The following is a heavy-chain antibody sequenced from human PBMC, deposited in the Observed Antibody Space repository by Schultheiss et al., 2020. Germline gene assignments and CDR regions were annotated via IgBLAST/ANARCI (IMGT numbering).Heavy chain of an antibody. D-gene: IGHD3-10*01. CDR2: IYHSGST. Sequence: SETLSLPCAVSGYSISSGYYWGWIRQPPGKGLEWIGSIYHSGSTYYNPSLKSRVTISVDRSKNQFSLKLSSVTAADTAVYYCASTSSGFGPQYFQHWGQGTLVTVS. V-gene: IGHV4-38-2*01. CDR3: ASTSSGFGPQYFQH. CDR1: GYSISSGYY. J-gene: IGHJ1*01.